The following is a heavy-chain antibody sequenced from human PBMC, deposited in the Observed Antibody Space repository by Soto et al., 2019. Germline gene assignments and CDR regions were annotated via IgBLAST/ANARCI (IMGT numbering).Heavy chain of an antibody. J-gene: IGHJ5*02. CDR3: ARSGTVLPWFDP. CDR1: GGTFSSYA. V-gene: IGHV1-69*13. D-gene: IGHD3-10*01. Sequence: SVKVSCKASGGTFSSYAISWVRQAPGQGLEWMGGIIPIFGTANYAQKFQGRVTITADESTSTAYMELSSLRSEDTAVYYCARSGTVLPWFDPWGQGTLVTVSS. CDR2: IIPIFGTA.